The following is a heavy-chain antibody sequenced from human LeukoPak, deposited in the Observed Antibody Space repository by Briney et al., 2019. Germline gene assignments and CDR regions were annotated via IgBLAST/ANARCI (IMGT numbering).Heavy chain of an antibody. D-gene: IGHD5-18*01. Sequence: SETLSLTCTVSGGSISFYYWSWIRHPAGKGLEWIGRVYTSGSTNYNPSLKSRVTMSVDTSKNQISLKLSSVTAADTAVYYCARISGGYSYGPFDYWGQGTLVTVSS. CDR1: GGSISFYY. V-gene: IGHV4-4*07. J-gene: IGHJ4*02. CDR2: VYTSGST. CDR3: ARISGGYSYGPFDY.